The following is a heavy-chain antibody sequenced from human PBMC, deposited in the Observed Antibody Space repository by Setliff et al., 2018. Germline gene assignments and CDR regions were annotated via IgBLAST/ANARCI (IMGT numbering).Heavy chain of an antibody. CDR3: ARIGFGYYSTSGAWYFDN. V-gene: IGHV1-3*01. CDR2: ISPGNGNT. D-gene: IGHD2-8*01. Sequence: ASVKVSCKASGYSFTSYTIHWARQAPGQGLEWMGRISPGNGNTAYSQKIQDRVTITRDTSASTAYMELSSLRSEDTAVYYCARIGFGYYSTSGAWYFDNWGQGTLVTVSS. J-gene: IGHJ4*02. CDR1: GYSFTSYT.